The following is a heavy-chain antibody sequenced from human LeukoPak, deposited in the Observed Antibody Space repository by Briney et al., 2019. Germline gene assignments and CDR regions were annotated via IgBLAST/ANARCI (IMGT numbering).Heavy chain of an antibody. Sequence: ASMKISCKVSGYTFTDYYMHWVPQAPGKGLEWMGLVDPEDGETIYAEKFQGRVTITADTSTDTAYMELSSLRSEDTAVYYCASARIAAGLNWFDPWGQGTLVTVSS. D-gene: IGHD6-13*01. CDR3: ASARIAAGLNWFDP. V-gene: IGHV1-69-2*01. CDR1: GYTFTDYY. J-gene: IGHJ5*02. CDR2: VDPEDGET.